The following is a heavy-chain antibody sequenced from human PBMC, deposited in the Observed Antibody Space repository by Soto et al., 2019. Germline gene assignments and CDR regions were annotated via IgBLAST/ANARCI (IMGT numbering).Heavy chain of an antibody. D-gene: IGHD3-3*01. CDR1: GGSISSSSYY. CDR2: IYYSGST. Sequence: SETLSLTCTVSGGSISSSSYYWGWIRQPPGKGLEWIGSIYYSGSTYYNPSPKSRVTISVDTSKNQFSLKLSSVTAADTAVYYCARHKTIFGVNYYYYMDVWGKGTTVTVSS. J-gene: IGHJ6*03. V-gene: IGHV4-39*01. CDR3: ARHKTIFGVNYYYYMDV.